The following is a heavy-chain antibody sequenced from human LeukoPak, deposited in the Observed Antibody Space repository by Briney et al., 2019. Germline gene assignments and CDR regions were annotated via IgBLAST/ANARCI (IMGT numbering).Heavy chain of an antibody. Sequence: GGSLRLSCAASGFTSGFTFSNHAMSWVRPAPGKGLEWVSSISGSGHNTYSADSVKGRFTVSRDNSKNTLYLQMNSLKVEDTAVYHCANDLPGRVWFDFWGQGTLVTVSS. CDR3: ANDLPGRVWFDF. V-gene: IGHV3-23*01. J-gene: IGHJ4*02. D-gene: IGHD3-16*01. CDR1: GFTFSNHA. CDR2: ISGSGHNT.